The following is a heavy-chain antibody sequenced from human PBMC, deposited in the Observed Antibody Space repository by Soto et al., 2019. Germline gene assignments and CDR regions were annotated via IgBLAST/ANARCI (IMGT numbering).Heavy chain of an antibody. J-gene: IGHJ5*02. CDR1: GGSFSGYY. D-gene: IGHD2-15*01. CDR3: ARERANVVTVNWFDP. CDR2: INHSGST. Sequence: QVQLQQWGAGLLKPSETLSLTCAVYGGSFSGYYWSWIRQPPGKGLEWFGEINHSGSTNYNPSLKSRVTISVDTSKNQFSLKLSSVTAADTAVYYCARERANVVTVNWFDPWGQGTLVTVSS. V-gene: IGHV4-34*01.